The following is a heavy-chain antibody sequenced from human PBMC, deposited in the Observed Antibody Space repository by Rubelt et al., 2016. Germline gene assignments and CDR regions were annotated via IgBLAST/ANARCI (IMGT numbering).Heavy chain of an antibody. J-gene: IGHJ4*02. V-gene: IGHV3-30*01. Sequence: GWVAVISFDGSKIYYADSVKGRCTISRDNSKNTLYVQMNSLRPEDTAVYYCVRGRGITVTGKEDYFDYWGQGTLVTVSS. CDR3: VRGRGITVTGKEDYFDY. D-gene: IGHD6-19*01. CDR2: ISFDGSKI.